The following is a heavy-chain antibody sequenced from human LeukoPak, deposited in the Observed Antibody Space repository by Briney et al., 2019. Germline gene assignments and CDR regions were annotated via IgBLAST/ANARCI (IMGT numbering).Heavy chain of an antibody. V-gene: IGHV4-4*07. CDR1: GGSISSYY. CDR3: ARVTVDCSSTSCRNWFDP. D-gene: IGHD2-2*01. J-gene: IGHJ5*02. Sequence: SETLSLTCTVSGGSISSYYWSWIRQPAGKGLEWIGRICTSGSTNYNPSLKSRVTMSVDTSKNQFSLKLSSVTAADTAVYYCARVTVDCSSTSCRNWFDPWGQGTLVTVSS. CDR2: ICTSGST.